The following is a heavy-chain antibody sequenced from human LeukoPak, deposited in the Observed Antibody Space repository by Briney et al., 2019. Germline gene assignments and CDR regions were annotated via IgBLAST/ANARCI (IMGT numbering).Heavy chain of an antibody. CDR3: AKVPSSIWLVPDY. CDR2: ICGSGGST. D-gene: IGHD6-6*01. Sequence: GGSLRLSCAASGFTFSSYAMSWVRQAPGKGLEWVSAICGSGGSTYYADSVKGRFTISRDNSKNTLYLQMNSLRAEDTAVYYCAKVPSSIWLVPDYWGQGTLVTVSS. V-gene: IGHV3-23*01. J-gene: IGHJ4*02. CDR1: GFTFSSYA.